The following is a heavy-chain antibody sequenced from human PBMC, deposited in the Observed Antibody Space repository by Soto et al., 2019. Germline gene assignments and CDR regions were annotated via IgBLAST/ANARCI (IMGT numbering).Heavy chain of an antibody. CDR3: ARDRITGTYYYYYGMDV. Sequence: SETLSLTCTVSGGSISSGDFYWSWIRQPPGKGLEWIGYIYYSGSTYYNPSLKSRVTISVDTSKNQFSLKLSSVTAADTAVYYCARDRITGTYYYYYGMDVWGQGTTVTVSS. J-gene: IGHJ6*02. D-gene: IGHD1-20*01. CDR2: IYYSGST. V-gene: IGHV4-30-4*01. CDR1: GGSISSGDFY.